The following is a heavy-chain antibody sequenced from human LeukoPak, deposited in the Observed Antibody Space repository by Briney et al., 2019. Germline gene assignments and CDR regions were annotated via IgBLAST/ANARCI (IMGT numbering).Heavy chain of an antibody. CDR2: ITRSSTPT. CDR1: GFTFSSYS. D-gene: IGHD1-20*01. CDR3: ARDNWNDAPGGFDS. Sequence: GGSLRLSCAASGFTFSSYSMNWVRQAPGKGLEWVSSITRSSTPTYYTDSVRGRFTISRDNAKNSLYLQMNSLRAEDTAVYYCARDNWNDAPGGFDSGGQGTLVTVSS. V-gene: IGHV3-21*01. J-gene: IGHJ5*01.